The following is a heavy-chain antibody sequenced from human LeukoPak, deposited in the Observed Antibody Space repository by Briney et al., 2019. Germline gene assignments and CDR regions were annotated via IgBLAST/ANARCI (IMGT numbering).Heavy chain of an antibody. CDR2: IYSGGST. J-gene: IGHJ6*02. V-gene: IGHV3-53*01. CDR3: AKDQDSVVVPAAPPYYYYGMDV. CDR1: GFTVSSNY. Sequence: GGSLRLSCAASGFTVSSNYMSWVRQAPGKGLEWVSVIYSGGSTYYADSVKGRFTISRDNSKNTLYLQMNSLRAEDTAVYYCAKDQDSVVVPAAPPYYYYGMDVWGQGTTVTVSS. D-gene: IGHD2-2*01.